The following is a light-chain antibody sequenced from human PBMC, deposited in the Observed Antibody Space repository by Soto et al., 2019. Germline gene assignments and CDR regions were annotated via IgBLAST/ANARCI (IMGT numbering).Light chain of an antibody. CDR2: ADS. Sequence: SYELAQPPSVSVAPGQTAGITCGGNNIGSKGVHWYQQKPGQAPVLVVYADSDRPSGIPERFSGSNSGNTATLTISRVEAGDEADYYCQVWDSSSDWFGGGTKVTVL. J-gene: IGLJ3*02. CDR1: NIGSKG. CDR3: QVWDSSSDW. V-gene: IGLV3-21*02.